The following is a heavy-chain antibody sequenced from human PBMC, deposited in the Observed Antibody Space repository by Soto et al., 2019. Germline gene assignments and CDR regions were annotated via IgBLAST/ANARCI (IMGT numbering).Heavy chain of an antibody. CDR2: IYYSGST. J-gene: IGHJ4*02. V-gene: IGHV4-31*03. Sequence: QVQLQESGPGLVKPSQTLSLTCTVSGGSINSGGYNWSWIRQHPGKGLEWIGYIYYSGSTFYNPSLKSRVTISLDTSKSQFSLNLSSVTAADTAVYYCARASVLTDYYFDSWGQGTLVTVSS. CDR3: ARASVLTDYYFDS. D-gene: IGHD2-2*01. CDR1: GGSINSGGYN.